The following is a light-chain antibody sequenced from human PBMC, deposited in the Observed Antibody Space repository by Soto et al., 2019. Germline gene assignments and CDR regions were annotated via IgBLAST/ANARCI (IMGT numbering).Light chain of an antibody. CDR3: SSYTSSSTLLYV. V-gene: IGLV4-69*01. Sequence: QLVLTQSPSASASLGASVKLTCTLSSGHSSYAIAWHQQQPEKGPRYLMKLNSDGSHSKGDGIPDRFSGSSSGAERYLTISSLQSEDEADYYCSSYTSSSTLLYVFGTGTKLTVL. CDR2: LNSDGSH. CDR1: SGHSSYA. J-gene: IGLJ1*01.